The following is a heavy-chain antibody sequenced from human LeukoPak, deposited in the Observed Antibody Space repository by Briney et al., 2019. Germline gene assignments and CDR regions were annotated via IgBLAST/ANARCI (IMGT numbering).Heavy chain of an antibody. V-gene: IGHV3-30*02. CDR1: GFTFSSYG. Sequence: GSLRLSCAASGFTFSSYGMHWVRQAPGKGLEWVAFIRNDGSNKYYADSVKGRFTISRDNSKNTLYLQMNSLRAEDTAVYYCAKSAVATIDYWGQGTLVTVSS. D-gene: IGHD5-12*01. CDR2: IRNDGSNK. J-gene: IGHJ4*02. CDR3: AKSAVATIDY.